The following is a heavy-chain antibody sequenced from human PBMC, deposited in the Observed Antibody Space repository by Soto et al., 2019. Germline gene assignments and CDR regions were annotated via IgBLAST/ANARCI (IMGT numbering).Heavy chain of an antibody. CDR1: GGTFSSYT. V-gene: IGHV1-69*08. Sequence: QVQLVQSGAEVKKPGSSVKVSCKASGGTFSSYTISWVRQAPGQGLEWMGRIIPILGIANYAQKFQGRVKITADKSTSTAYMELSSLRSEDTAVYYCARDPADYGDYEYYYCGMDVWGQGTTVTVSS. CDR3: ARDPADYGDYEYYYCGMDV. CDR2: IIPILGIA. J-gene: IGHJ6*02. D-gene: IGHD4-17*01.